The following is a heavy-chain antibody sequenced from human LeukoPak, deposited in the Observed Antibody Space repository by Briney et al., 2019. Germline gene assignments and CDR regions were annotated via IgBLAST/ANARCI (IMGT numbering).Heavy chain of an antibody. CDR1: GDSVSGISFY. D-gene: IGHD2-8*01. Sequence: PSETLSLTCTVSGDSVSGISFYWSWIRQPPGKGLQYIGYIQYSGSTNYNPSLKSRVTISVDTSKNQFSLKLSSVTAADTAVYYCARPGCPSSYCTNLANWGQGTMVTASS. CDR2: IQYSGST. V-gene: IGHV4-61*01. CDR3: ARPGCPSSYCTNLAN. J-gene: IGHJ3*01.